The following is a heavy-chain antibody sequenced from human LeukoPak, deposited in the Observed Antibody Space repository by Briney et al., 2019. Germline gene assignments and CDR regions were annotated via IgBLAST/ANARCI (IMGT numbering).Heavy chain of an antibody. Sequence: PSETLSLTCTVSGGSISSSSYHWAWIRQPPGKGLDWIGTIHYSGSTNYNPSLTYRVTISGDSSKNQFSLRLRSASAADTAVYYCARYEKAVLDAFDIWGQGTMVTVSS. CDR1: GGSISSSSYH. CDR3: ARYEKAVLDAFDI. V-gene: IGHV4-39*07. CDR2: IHYSGST. D-gene: IGHD3-16*01. J-gene: IGHJ3*02.